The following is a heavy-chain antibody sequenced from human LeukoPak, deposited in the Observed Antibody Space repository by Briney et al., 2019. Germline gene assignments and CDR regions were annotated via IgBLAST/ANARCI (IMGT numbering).Heavy chain of an antibody. CDR1: GFTFSSYA. J-gene: IGHJ6*03. CDR2: ISGSGGST. D-gene: IGHD2-15*01. Sequence: GGSLRLSCAASGFTFSSYAMSWVRQAPGKGLEWVSAISGSGGSTYYADSVKVRFTISRDNSKNTLYLQMNSLRAEDTAVYYCAKGGRGAYYYYYMDVWGKGTTVTVSS. V-gene: IGHV3-23*01. CDR3: AKGGRGAYYYYYMDV.